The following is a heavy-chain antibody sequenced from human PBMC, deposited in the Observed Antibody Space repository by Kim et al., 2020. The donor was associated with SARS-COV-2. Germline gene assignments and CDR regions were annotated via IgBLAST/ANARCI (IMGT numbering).Heavy chain of an antibody. CDR3: ARDHDPDSSSMDDSFDI. CDR2: TYYRSRWYD. D-gene: IGHD3-3*01. J-gene: IGHJ3*02. CDR1: GDSVSNTNAA. V-gene: IGHV6-1*01. Sequence: SQTLSLTCAISGDSVSNTNAAWNWVRQTPSRGLERLGRTYYRSRWYDDYAMSVQGRIAITPDTSMNQVSLHLSSVTPEDTAVYYCARDHDPDSSSMDDSFDIWGQGTMVTVSS.